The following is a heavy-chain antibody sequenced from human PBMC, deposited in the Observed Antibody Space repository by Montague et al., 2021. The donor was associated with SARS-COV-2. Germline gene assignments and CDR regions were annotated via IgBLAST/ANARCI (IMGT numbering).Heavy chain of an antibody. Sequence: SLRLSCAASGFTFDDFAMHWVRQAPGKGLEWISFIRRDGGNTYYIDSVKGRFTISRGNNKNILYLQMNSLRIEDTALYYCAKDAGSGASTHYWFDPWGQGTMVTVSS. D-gene: IGHD1-26*01. J-gene: IGHJ5*02. CDR3: AKDAGSGASTHYWFDP. CDR2: IRRDGGNT. CDR1: GFTFDDFA. V-gene: IGHV3-43*02.